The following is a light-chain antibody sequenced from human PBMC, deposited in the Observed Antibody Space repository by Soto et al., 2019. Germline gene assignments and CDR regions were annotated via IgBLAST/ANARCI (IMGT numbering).Light chain of an antibody. CDR3: QQRSSWPLT. CDR2: DAS. Sequence: EIVLTQSPATLSLSPGERVSLSCRASQSVNTYFAWYQQKPGQAPRLLIYDASSRATGIPARFSGSGSGTDFTHTISSLEPEDFAIYYCQQRSSWPLTFGHGTRVEI. V-gene: IGKV3-11*01. J-gene: IGKJ1*01. CDR1: QSVNTY.